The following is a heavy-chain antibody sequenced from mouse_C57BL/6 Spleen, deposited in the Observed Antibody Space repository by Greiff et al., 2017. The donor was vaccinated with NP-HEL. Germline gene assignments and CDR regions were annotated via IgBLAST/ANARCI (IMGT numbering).Heavy chain of an antibody. CDR2: IWSGGST. V-gene: IGHV2-2*01. CDR3: ARIYYDYDDYAMDY. J-gene: IGHJ4*01. CDR1: GFSLTSYG. Sequence: VKLQESGPGLVQPSQSLSITCTVSGFSLTSYGVHWVRQSPGKGLEWLGVIWSGGSTDYNAAFISRLSISKDNSKSQVFFKMNSLQADDTAIYYCARIYYDYDDYAMDYWGQGTSVTVSS. D-gene: IGHD2-4*01.